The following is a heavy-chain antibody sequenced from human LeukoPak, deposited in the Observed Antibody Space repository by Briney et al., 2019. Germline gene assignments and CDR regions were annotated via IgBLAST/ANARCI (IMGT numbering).Heavy chain of an antibody. D-gene: IGHD6-19*01. Sequence: GRSLRLSCAASGFTFSTYGMHWGRQAPGKGLEWVAFISYEGSNKYYADSVKGRFTISRDNSKNTLYLQMNSLRAEDTAVYYCAKDIGYSSGWYNYWGLGTLVTVSS. CDR2: ISYEGSNK. CDR1: GFTFSTYG. CDR3: AKDIGYSSGWYNY. J-gene: IGHJ4*02. V-gene: IGHV3-30*18.